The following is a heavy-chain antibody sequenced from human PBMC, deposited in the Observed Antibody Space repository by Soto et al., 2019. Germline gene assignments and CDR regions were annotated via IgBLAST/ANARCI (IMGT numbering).Heavy chain of an antibody. J-gene: IGHJ3*02. CDR1: GGTFSSYT. CDR3: ASFIAVARPDAFDI. CDR2: IIPILGIA. D-gene: IGHD6-19*01. Sequence: ASVMVSCKASGGTFSSYTISWVRQAPGQGLEWMGRIIPILGIANYAQKFQGRVTITADKSTSTAYMELSSLRSEDTAVYYCASFIAVARPDAFDIRGKGIMVTVSS. V-gene: IGHV1-69*02.